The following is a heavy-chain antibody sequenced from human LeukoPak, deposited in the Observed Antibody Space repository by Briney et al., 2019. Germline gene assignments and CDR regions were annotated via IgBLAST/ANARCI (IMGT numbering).Heavy chain of an antibody. J-gene: IGHJ6*04. D-gene: IGHD3-10*01. Sequence: SETLSLTCAVSGYSISSGYYWGWSRPPPGKGLEWIGSIYHSGSTYYNPSLKSRVTISVDTSKNQFSLKLSSVTAADTAVYYCARDRVTMVRGVSYYYGMDVWGKGTTVTVSS. CDR3: ARDRVTMVRGVSYYYGMDV. V-gene: IGHV4-38-2*02. CDR1: GYSISSGYY. CDR2: IYHSGST.